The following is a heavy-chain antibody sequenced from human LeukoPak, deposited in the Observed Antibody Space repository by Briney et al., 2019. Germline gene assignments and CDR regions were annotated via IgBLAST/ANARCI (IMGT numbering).Heavy chain of an antibody. Sequence: GGSLRLSCAASRFTFSSNWMHWVRQAPGKGLVWVSRINSDGSRTSYADSMKGRFTISRDNAKNTLYLQMNSLRAEDTAVYYCGRGFSGGLDYWGQGNLVTVSS. CDR3: GRGFSGGLDY. CDR2: INSDGSRT. CDR1: RFTFSSNW. J-gene: IGHJ4*02. D-gene: IGHD2-15*01. V-gene: IGHV3-74*01.